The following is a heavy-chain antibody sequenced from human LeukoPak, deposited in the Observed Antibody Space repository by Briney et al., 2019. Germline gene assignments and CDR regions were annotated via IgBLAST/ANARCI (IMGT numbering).Heavy chain of an antibody. Sequence: PSETLSLTCAVYGGSFSGYHWTWVRQAPGKGLEWIGEINHSGGTNYNPSLKSRVTISVDTSKNQFSLKLSSVTAADTAVYYCARGRDYDSSGYYGDVWGQGTTVTVSS. D-gene: IGHD3-22*01. V-gene: IGHV4-34*01. CDR1: GGSFSGYH. CDR2: INHSGGT. CDR3: ARGRDYDSSGYYGDV. J-gene: IGHJ6*02.